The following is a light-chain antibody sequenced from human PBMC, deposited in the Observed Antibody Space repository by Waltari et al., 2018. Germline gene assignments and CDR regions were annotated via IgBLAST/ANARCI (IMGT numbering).Light chain of an antibody. CDR2: EVS. CDR1: SSDVGGYKY. V-gene: IGLV2-14*01. CDR3: SSFTTSNTQV. J-gene: IGLJ1*01. Sequence: QSALTQPASVSGSPGQSITISCTGTSSDVGGYKYVSWYQQHPGRAPKLMIYEVSSRPAGVSSRFSGSKSGNAASLTSSGLQAEDEGDYFCSSFTTSNTQVFGTGTEVTVL.